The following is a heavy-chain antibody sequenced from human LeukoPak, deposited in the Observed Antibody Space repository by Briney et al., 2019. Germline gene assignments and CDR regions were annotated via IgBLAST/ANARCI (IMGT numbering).Heavy chain of an antibody. J-gene: IGHJ4*02. D-gene: IGHD5-12*01. CDR1: GGSISSDY. CDR2: IYTSGTT. Sequence: SETLSLTCTVSGGSISSDYWSWIRQPAGKGLEWIGRIYTSGTTIYNPSLKSRVTMSVDTSKNQFSLKLTSVTAADTAVYYCARWNGYGWHDYWGQGILVTVSS. CDR3: ARWNGYGWHDY. V-gene: IGHV4-4*07.